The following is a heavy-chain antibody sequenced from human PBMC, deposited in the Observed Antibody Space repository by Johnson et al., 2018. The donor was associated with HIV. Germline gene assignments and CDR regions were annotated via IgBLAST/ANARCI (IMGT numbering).Heavy chain of an antibody. CDR2: IYSGGST. J-gene: IGHJ3*02. D-gene: IGHD3-22*01. CDR1: GFTVSSNY. V-gene: IGHV3-66*01. CDR3: AIEEGGYYDSSGYYYVGAFDI. Sequence: VQLVESGGGLVQPGGSLRLSCAASGFTVSSNYMSWVRQAPGKGLDWVSVIYSGGSTYYADSLKDRFTISRDNSKNTLYLQMNSLRAEDTAVYYCAIEEGGYYDSSGYYYVGAFDIWGQGTMVTVSS.